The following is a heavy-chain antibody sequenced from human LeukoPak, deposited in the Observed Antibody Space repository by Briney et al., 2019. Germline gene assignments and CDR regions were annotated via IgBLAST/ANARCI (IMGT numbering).Heavy chain of an antibody. Sequence: ASVKVSCKASGYTFTSYSMNWVRQAPGQGLEWMGWINTNTGNPTYAQGFTGRFVFSLDTSVSTAFLQISSLKAEDTAVYYCARGEEGKDGYISVYWGQGTLVTVSS. D-gene: IGHD5-24*01. CDR3: ARGEEGKDGYISVY. CDR1: GYTFTSYS. V-gene: IGHV7-4-1*02. CDR2: INTNTGNP. J-gene: IGHJ4*02.